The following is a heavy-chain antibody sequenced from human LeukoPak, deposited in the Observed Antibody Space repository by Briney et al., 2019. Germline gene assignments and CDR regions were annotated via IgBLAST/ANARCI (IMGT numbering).Heavy chain of an antibody. CDR3: AGQVGARIRYYYTSGLDV. Sequence: ETLSLTCTVSGASVSSFYWNWIRQPPGKGLEWIGSMYYSGTTNYDPSFKSRVTISLDTSKNEFSLRLKSLTAADTAVYYCAGQVGARIRYYYTSGLDVWGQGTTVAVSS. CDR1: GASVSSFY. J-gene: IGHJ6*02. D-gene: IGHD1-26*01. V-gene: IGHV4-59*02. CDR2: MYYSGTT.